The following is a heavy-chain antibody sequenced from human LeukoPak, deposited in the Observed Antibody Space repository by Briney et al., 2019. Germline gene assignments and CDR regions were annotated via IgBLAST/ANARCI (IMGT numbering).Heavy chain of an antibody. J-gene: IGHJ5*02. CDR1: GYTFTSYG. V-gene: IGHV1-18*01. CDR2: ISAYNGNT. CDR3: ARDRLTVITMVRGVIGGFDP. D-gene: IGHD3-10*01. Sequence: ASVKVSCKASGYTFTSYGIGWVRQAPGQGLEWMGWISAYNGNTNYAQKLQGRVTMTTDTSTSTAYMELRSLRSDDTAVYYCARDRLTVITMVRGVIGGFDPWGQGTLVTVSS.